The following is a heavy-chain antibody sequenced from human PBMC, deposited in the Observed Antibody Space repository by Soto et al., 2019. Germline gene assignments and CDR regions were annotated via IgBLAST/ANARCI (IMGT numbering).Heavy chain of an antibody. Sequence: SETLSLTCAVYGGSFSGYYWSWIRQPPGKGLEWIGEINRSGSTNYNPSLKSRVTISVDTSKNQFSLKLSSVTAADTAVYYCARANLGGSKYYYYYYGMDVWGQGTTVTVSS. J-gene: IGHJ6*02. D-gene: IGHD2-15*01. V-gene: IGHV4-34*01. CDR3: ARANLGGSKYYYYYYGMDV. CDR2: INRSGST. CDR1: GGSFSGYY.